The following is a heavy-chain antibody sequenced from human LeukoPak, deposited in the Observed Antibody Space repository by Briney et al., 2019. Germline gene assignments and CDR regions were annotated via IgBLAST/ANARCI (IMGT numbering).Heavy chain of an antibody. V-gene: IGHV3-21*01. CDR1: GFTFSYYA. J-gene: IGHJ4*02. CDR2: ISSSSSYI. Sequence: GGSLRLSCAASGFTFSYYAMSWVRQAPGKGLEWVSSISSSSSYIYYADSVKGRFTISRDNAKNSLYLQMNSLRAEDTAVYYCARDRVGRGAYYFDYWGQGTLVTVSS. CDR3: ARDRVGRGAYYFDY. D-gene: IGHD2-15*01.